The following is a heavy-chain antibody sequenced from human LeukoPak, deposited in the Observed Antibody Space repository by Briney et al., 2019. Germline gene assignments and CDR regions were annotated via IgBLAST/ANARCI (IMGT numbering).Heavy chain of an antibody. D-gene: IGHD3-10*01. CDR3: ARLLLWFGELSYYYMDV. CDR2: INHSGST. J-gene: IGHJ6*03. CDR1: GGSISSSSYY. V-gene: IGHV4-39*07. Sequence: SETLSLTCTVSGGSISSSSYYWGWIRQPPGKGLEWIGEINHSGSTNYNPSLKSRVTISVDTSKNQFSLKLSSVTAADTAVYYCARLLLWFGELSYYYMDVWGKGTTVTISS.